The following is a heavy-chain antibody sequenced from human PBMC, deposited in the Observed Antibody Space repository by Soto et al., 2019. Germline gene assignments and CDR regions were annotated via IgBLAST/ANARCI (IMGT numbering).Heavy chain of an antibody. CDR1: GGSISSGGYS. CDR3: ARVHSRSWYGSFRFDP. V-gene: IGHV4-30-2*01. Sequence: PSETLSLTCAVSGGSISSGGYSWSWIRQPPGKGLEWIGYIYHSGSTYYNPSLKSRVTISVDRSKNQFSLKLSSVTAADTAVYYCARVHSRSWYGSFRFDPCGQGPLVTVYS. CDR2: IYHSGST. D-gene: IGHD6-13*01. J-gene: IGHJ5*02.